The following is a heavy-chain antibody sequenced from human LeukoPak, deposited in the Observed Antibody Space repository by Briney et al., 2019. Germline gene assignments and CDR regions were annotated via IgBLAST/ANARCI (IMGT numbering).Heavy chain of an antibody. CDR3: ARNRYSPGYCDL. CDR1: GGSFSGYS. Sequence: SETLSLTCAVYGGSFSGYSWSWIRQPPGRGLEWVGEINHSGSTKYNPSLKSRVTRSVDTTTIQFSLKLPSVAAADTAVYYCARNRYSPGYCDLWGRGTLVTVSS. CDR2: INHSGST. J-gene: IGHJ2*01. D-gene: IGHD5-18*01. V-gene: IGHV4-34*01.